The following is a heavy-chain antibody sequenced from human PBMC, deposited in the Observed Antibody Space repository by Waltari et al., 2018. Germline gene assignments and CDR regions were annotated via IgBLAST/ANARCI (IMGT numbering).Heavy chain of an antibody. CDR3: ARGYCGGDCYFSYYYYYMDV. J-gene: IGHJ6*03. D-gene: IGHD2-21*01. CDR1: GYTFTGYY. Sequence: QVQLVQSGAEVKKPGTSVKVSCKASGYTFTGYYMHSVRQAPGQGIGWMGWINPNSGGTNYAQKFQGRVTMTRDTSISTAYMELSRLRSDDTAVYYCARGYCGGDCYFSYYYYYMDVWGKGTTVTISS. CDR2: INPNSGGT. V-gene: IGHV1-2*02.